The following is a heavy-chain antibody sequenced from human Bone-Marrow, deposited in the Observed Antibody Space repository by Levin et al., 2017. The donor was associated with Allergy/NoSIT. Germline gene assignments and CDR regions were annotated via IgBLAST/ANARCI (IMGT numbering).Heavy chain of an antibody. D-gene: IGHD5-12*01. CDR2: IDSHGSAT. Sequence: GGSLRLSCAASGFTFSTYWMHWVRQVPGKGLVWVSRIDSHGSATNYADSVKGRFTISRDNSQNTLYLQMNSLRAEDTAVYYCARVWGYDVPIDNWGQGTLVTVSS. CDR1: GFTFSTYW. V-gene: IGHV3-74*01. CDR3: ARVWGYDVPIDN. J-gene: IGHJ4*02.